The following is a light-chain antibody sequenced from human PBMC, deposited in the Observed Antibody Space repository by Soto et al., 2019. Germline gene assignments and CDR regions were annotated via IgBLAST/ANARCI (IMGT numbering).Light chain of an antibody. Sequence: DIQMTQSPSTLSASVGDRVTITCRASQSISRWLAWYRQKPGKVPELLIYETSNLESGVPSRFSGSGSGTEFTLTISSLQPDDFATYYCQQYLDYGGLTFGGGTKVDIK. V-gene: IGKV1-5*03. J-gene: IGKJ4*01. CDR3: QQYLDYGGLT. CDR1: QSISRW. CDR2: ETS.